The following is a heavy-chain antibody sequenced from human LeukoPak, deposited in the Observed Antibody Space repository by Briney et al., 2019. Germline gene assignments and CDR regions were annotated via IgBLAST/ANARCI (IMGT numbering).Heavy chain of an antibody. CDR2: IYYSGRT. CDR3: ARGVTMIVVVIHDWYFDL. CDR1: GGSISSSSYY. V-gene: IGHV4-39*01. Sequence: PSETLSLTCTVSGGSISSSSYYWGWIRQPPGKGLEWIGNIYYSGRTYYNPSLRSRVTISVDTPKNQFSLKLSSVTAADTAVYYCARGVTMIVVVIHDWYFDLWGRGTLVTVSS. J-gene: IGHJ2*01. D-gene: IGHD3-22*01.